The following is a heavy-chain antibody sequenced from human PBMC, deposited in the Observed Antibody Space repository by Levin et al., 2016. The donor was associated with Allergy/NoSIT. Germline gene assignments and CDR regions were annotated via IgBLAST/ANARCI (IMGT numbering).Heavy chain of an antibody. D-gene: IGHD5-12*01. CDR2: IYYSGST. CDR1: GGSISSQY. J-gene: IGHJ4*02. V-gene: IGHV4-59*11. CDR3: ARVVAWLRFGQTQHSMGRFDY. Sequence: SETLSLTCTVSGGSISSQYWSWIRQPPGKGLEWIGYIYYSGSTNYNPSLKSRVTISVDTSKNQFSLKLSSVTAADTAVYYCARVVAWLRFGQTQHSMGRFDYWGQGTLVTVSS.